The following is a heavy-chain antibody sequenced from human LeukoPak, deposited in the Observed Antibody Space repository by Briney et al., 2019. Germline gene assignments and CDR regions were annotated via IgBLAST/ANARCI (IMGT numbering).Heavy chain of an antibody. J-gene: IGHJ4*02. D-gene: IGHD3-10*01. CDR2: ISAYNGNT. CDR3: ATFGRY. V-gene: IGHV1-18*01. Sequence: ASVKVSCKASGYTFTSYGISWVRQAPGQGLEWMGWISAYNGNTNYAQKFQGRVTITADESTSTAYMELSSLRSEDTAVYYCATFGRYWGQGTLVTVSS. CDR1: GYTFTSYG.